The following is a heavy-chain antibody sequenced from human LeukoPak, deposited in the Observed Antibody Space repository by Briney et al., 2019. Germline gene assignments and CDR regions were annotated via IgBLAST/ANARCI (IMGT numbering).Heavy chain of an antibody. CDR3: ARLPDYYSRLGAPG. Sequence: SETLSLTCAVYGGSFSGYYWSWIRQPPGKGLEWIGEIIHSGGTNYNPSLKSRLTISVDTPKNQFSLKLTSVTAADTAVYYCARLPDYYSRLGAPGWGQGTLVTVSS. J-gene: IGHJ4*02. V-gene: IGHV4-34*12. CDR2: IIHSGGT. CDR1: GGSFSGYY. D-gene: IGHD3-10*01.